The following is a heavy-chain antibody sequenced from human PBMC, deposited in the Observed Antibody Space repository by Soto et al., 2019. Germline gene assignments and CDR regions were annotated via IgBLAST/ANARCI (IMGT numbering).Heavy chain of an antibody. CDR3: ARDRGSSWYNWFDP. D-gene: IGHD6-13*01. CDR2: IYYSGST. Sequence: QVQLQESGPGLVKPSETLSLTCTVSGDSISSCYWSWIRQPPGKGLEWIGYIYYSGSTNYNPSLKSRVTISVDTSKNQFSLKLSSVTAADTAVYYCARDRGSSWYNWFDPWGQGTLVTVSS. CDR1: GDSISSCY. V-gene: IGHV4-59*01. J-gene: IGHJ5*02.